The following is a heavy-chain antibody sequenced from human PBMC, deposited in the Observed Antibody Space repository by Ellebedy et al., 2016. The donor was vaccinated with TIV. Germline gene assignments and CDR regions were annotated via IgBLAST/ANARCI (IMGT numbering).Heavy chain of an antibody. Sequence: AASVKVSCKASGYTFTSYYIHWVRQAPGQGLEWMGIINPSGGRTNYAQKFQGRVTMTRDTSTITVYMEVSSLRYEDTATYYCAREREQWLPDFVNYGMDVWGQGTPVTVSS. V-gene: IGHV1-46*01. CDR1: GYTFTSYY. D-gene: IGHD6-19*01. J-gene: IGHJ6*02. CDR2: INPSGGRT. CDR3: AREREQWLPDFVNYGMDV.